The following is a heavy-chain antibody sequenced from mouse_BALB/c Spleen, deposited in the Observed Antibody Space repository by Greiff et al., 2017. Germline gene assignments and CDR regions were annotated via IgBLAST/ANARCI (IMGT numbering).Heavy chain of an antibody. D-gene: IGHD1-1*01. CDR1: GFTFSSFG. CDR2: ISSGSSTI. Sequence: EVMVVESGGGLVQPGGSRKLSCAASGFTFSSFGMHWVRQAPEKGLEWVAYISSGSSTIYYADTVKGRFTISRDNPKNTLFLQMTSLRSEDTAMYYCARNYGSRAWFAYWGQGTLVTVSA. V-gene: IGHV5-17*02. J-gene: IGHJ3*01. CDR3: ARNYGSRAWFAY.